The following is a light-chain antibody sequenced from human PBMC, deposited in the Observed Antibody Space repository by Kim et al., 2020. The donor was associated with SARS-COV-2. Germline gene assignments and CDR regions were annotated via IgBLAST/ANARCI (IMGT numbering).Light chain of an antibody. Sequence: ASVGDRVTITCRASQSISTYLNWYQQKSGNAPKLLIYGASMLQSGVPSRFSAVGSGTHFTLTISSLQPEDFATYYCQQSASLPITFGPGTKVDIK. CDR3: QQSASLPIT. J-gene: IGKJ3*01. V-gene: IGKV1-39*01. CDR2: GAS. CDR1: QSISTY.